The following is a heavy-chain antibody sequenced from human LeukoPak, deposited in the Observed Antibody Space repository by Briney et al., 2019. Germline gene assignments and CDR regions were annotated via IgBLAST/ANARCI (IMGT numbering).Heavy chain of an antibody. CDR2: IIPIFDTP. D-gene: IGHD1-26*01. V-gene: IGHV1-69*13. CDR1: GDTFSRYA. J-gene: IGHJ6*03. CDR3: ARDSAFRGVGDYHYYYMDV. Sequence: GASVKVSCKASGDTFSRYAISWVRQAPGQGLEWMGGIIPIFDTPNYAQKFQGRIIITADESTSTAYMELSSLRSEDTAVYYCARDSAFRGVGDYHYYYMDVWGKGTTVTVSS.